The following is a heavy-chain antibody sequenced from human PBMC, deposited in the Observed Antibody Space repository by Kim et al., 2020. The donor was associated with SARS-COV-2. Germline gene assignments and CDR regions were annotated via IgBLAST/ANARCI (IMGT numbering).Heavy chain of an antibody. CDR2: ISYDGSNK. J-gene: IGHJ4*02. CDR3: ARLYSGSYLGYFDY. D-gene: IGHD1-26*01. Sequence: GGSLRLSCAASGFTFSSYAMHWVRQAPGKGLEWVAVISYDGSNKYYADSVKGRFTISRDNSKNTPYLQMNSLRAEDTAVYYCARLYSGSYLGYFDYWGQGTLLTVSS. CDR1: GFTFSSYA. V-gene: IGHV3-30-3*01.